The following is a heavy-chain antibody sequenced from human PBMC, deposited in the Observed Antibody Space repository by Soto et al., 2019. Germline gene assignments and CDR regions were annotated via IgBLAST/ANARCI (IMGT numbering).Heavy chain of an antibody. Sequence: GSLRLSCAASRFTFDDYTMHWVRQAPGKGLEWVSLISWDGGSTYYADSVKGRFTISRDNSKNSLYLQMDSLRTEDTALYYCAKDIGSGTTVTRFDYWGQGTLVTVSS. D-gene: IGHD4-4*01. CDR1: RFTFDDYT. V-gene: IGHV3-43*01. CDR2: ISWDGGST. J-gene: IGHJ4*02. CDR3: AKDIGSGTTVTRFDY.